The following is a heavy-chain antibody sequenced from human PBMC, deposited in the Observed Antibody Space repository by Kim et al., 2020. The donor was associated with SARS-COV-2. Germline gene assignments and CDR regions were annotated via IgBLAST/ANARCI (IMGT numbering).Heavy chain of an antibody. CDR3: VRGSGNYGYGMGV. J-gene: IGHJ6*02. CDR2: IWYDGSNK. CDR1: GFTFSSYG. D-gene: IGHD3-3*01. Sequence: GGSLRLSCAASGFTFSSYGMHWVRQAPGKGLEWVAVIWYDGSNKYYADSVKGRFTISRDNSKNTLYLQMNSLRAEDTAVYYCVRGSGNYGYGMGVWGQGTTVTVSS. V-gene: IGHV3-33*01.